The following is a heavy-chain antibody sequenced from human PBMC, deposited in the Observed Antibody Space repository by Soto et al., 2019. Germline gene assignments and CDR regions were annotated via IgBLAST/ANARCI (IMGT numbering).Heavy chain of an antibody. Sequence: SVKVSCKASGYTFTTYAIHWVRQAPGQGLEWMGRINPILGIANYAQKFRGRVTITTDKSTSTAHMELSSLRSEDTAVYYCAREDPSGWKYGFDYWGQGTLVTVS. CDR2: INPILGIA. CDR1: GYTFTTYA. D-gene: IGHD6-19*01. V-gene: IGHV1-69*04. J-gene: IGHJ4*02. CDR3: AREDPSGWKYGFDY.